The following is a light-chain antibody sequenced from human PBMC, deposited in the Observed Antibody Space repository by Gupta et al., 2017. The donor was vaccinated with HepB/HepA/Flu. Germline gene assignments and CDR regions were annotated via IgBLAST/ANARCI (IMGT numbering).Light chain of an antibody. CDR2: DAS. CDR3: QQRSNGHQVGFT. V-gene: IGKV3-11*01. CDR1: QSVSSY. J-gene: IGKJ4*01. Sequence: EIVLTQSPATLSLSPGERATLSCRASQSVSSYLAWYQQKPGQAPRLLIYDASNRATGIPARFSGSGSGTDCTLTISSLEPEECAVYYCQQRSNGHQVGFTFGGGTKVEIK.